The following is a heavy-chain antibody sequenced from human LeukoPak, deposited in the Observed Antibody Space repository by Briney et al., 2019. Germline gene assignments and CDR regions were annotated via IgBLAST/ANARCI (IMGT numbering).Heavy chain of an antibody. CDR3: ARSGRGGAFDI. CDR1: GFTFSGYW. Sequence: GGSLRLSCAASGFTFSGYWMHWVRQGPGKGLVWVSRIYSDGSRTTYADSVKGRFTISGDNAKNTLYLQMNSLRAEDTAVYYCARSGRGGAFDIWGHGTMVTVSS. D-gene: IGHD1-26*01. CDR2: IYSDGSRT. V-gene: IGHV3-74*01. J-gene: IGHJ3*02.